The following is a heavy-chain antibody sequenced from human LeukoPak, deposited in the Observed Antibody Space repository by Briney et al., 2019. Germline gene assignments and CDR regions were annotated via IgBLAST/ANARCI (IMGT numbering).Heavy chain of an antibody. CDR2: TSYNGNIK. Sequence: GGSLILSCAASGFTFSSYGMHWVRQAPGKGLEWVAGTSYNGNIKYYADYVKGRFSISRDNSKNTLYLQMDSLRAEDTAVYYCAKGDNYYDSSGYYYVRALFDYWGQGTLVTVSS. V-gene: IGHV3-30*18. J-gene: IGHJ4*02. CDR3: AKGDNYYDSSGYYYVRALFDY. CDR1: GFTFSSYG. D-gene: IGHD3-22*01.